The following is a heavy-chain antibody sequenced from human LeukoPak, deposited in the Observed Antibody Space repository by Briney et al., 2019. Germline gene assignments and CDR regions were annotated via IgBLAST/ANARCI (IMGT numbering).Heavy chain of an antibody. CDR1: GESLSGYY. CDR2: INHSGST. V-gene: IGHV4-34*01. CDR3: AREAVGSSQFDY. J-gene: IGHJ4*02. D-gene: IGHD6-6*01. Sequence: SETLSLTCAVYGESLSGYYWNWIRQPPGEGLEWIGEINHSGSTHYNPSLKSRVTISVDTSKNQFSLKLTSVTAADTAVYYCAREAVGSSQFDYWGQGTLVTVSS.